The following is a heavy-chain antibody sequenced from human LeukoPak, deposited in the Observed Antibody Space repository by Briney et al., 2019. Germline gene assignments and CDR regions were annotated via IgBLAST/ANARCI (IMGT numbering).Heavy chain of an antibody. CDR3: ARNAHYYDSSGYLAGGLFDI. D-gene: IGHD3-22*01. J-gene: IGHJ3*02. Sequence: GASVKVSCKASGYTFTSYAMHWVRQAPGQRLEWMGWINAGNGNTKYSQKFQGRVTITRDTSASTAYMELSSLRSEDTAVYYCARNAHYYDSSGYLAGGLFDIWGQGTMVTVSS. CDR2: INAGNGNT. V-gene: IGHV1-3*01. CDR1: GYTFTSYA.